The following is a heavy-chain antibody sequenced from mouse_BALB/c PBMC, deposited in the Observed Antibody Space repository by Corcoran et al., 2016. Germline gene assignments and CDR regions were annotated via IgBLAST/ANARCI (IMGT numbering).Heavy chain of an antibody. CDR2: INTYTGEP. CDR1: GYTFTNYG. V-gene: IGHV9-3-1*01. J-gene: IGHJ3*01. D-gene: IGHD2-4*01. Sequence: QIQLVQSGPELKKPGATVKISCKASGYTFTNYGMYWVKQAPGKGLKWRGWINTYTGEPTYADDFKGRFAFSLETSASTAYLQINNLKNEDTATYFCARGDYDTWFAYWGQGTLVTVSA. CDR3: ARGDYDTWFAY.